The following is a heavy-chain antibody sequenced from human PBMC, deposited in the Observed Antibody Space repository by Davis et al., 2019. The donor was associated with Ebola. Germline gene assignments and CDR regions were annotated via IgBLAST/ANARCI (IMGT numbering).Heavy chain of an antibody. CDR3: ARRATMVRGVIITNYGMDV. J-gene: IGHJ6*02. D-gene: IGHD3-10*01. CDR1: GNTFPSND. Sequence: AASVKVSCKAAGNTFPSNDVTWVRQAPGQGLEWMGWISAYNGNTNYAQKLQGRVTMTTDTSTSTAYMELRSLRSDDTAVYYCARRATMVRGVIITNYGMDVWGQGTTVTVSS. V-gene: IGHV1-18*04. CDR2: ISAYNGNT.